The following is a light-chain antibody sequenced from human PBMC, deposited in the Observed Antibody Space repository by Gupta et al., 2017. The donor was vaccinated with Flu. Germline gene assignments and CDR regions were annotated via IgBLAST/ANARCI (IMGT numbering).Light chain of an antibody. CDR1: SSDVGGYNY. J-gene: IGLJ3*02. V-gene: IGLV2-14*01. CDR3: SSYTSSSTRV. CDR2: EVS. Sequence: QSALTQPASVSASPGQSITISCTGTSSDVGGYNYVSWYQQHPGKAPKLMIYEVSNRPAGVDNRFSGSKSGNTASLTISGRQAEDEDDYYGSSYTSSSTRVFGGGTKLTVL.